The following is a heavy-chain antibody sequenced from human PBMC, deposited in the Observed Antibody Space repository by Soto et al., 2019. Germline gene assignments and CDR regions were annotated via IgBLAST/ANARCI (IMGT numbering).Heavy chain of an antibody. V-gene: IGHV3-23*01. D-gene: IGHD3-3*01. CDR3: ARWSYLDY. CDR1: GSSFVSYA. J-gene: IGHJ4*02. Sequence: GSLRLSCSASGSSFVSYALSWVRQAPGKGLEWVSTISGSDGKTFYADSVKGRFSISRDTSQSTLYLQMNSLRADDTAMYYCARWSYLDYWGQGTRVTVSS. CDR2: ISGSDGKT.